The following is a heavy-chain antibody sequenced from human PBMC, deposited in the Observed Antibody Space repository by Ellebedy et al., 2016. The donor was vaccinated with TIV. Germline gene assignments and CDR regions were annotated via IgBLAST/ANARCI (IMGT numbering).Heavy chain of an antibody. CDR3: ARHTDYALDY. J-gene: IGHJ4*02. CDR1: AFTFSYYW. Sequence: GESLKISCAASAFTFSYYWMGWVRQAPGKGLQWVASISQDGSAKYYVDSVKGRFTISRDNAKNSLHLQMNGLRAEDTAVYYCARHTDYALDYWGQGALVTVSS. V-gene: IGHV3-7*01. D-gene: IGHD4-17*01. CDR2: ISQDGSAK.